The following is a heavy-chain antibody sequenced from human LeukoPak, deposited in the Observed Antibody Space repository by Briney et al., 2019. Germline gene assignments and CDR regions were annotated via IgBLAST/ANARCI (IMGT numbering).Heavy chain of an antibody. CDR2: LNTDGSTS. Sequence: PGGSLRLSCVASGFTFSSYWMHWVRQPPGKGPVWVSRLNTDGSTSSYADSVKGRFTITRDNARNSLYLQMNSLRAEDTAVYYCARGGSVSGYYTTYWGQGTLVTVSS. V-gene: IGHV3-74*01. CDR1: GFTFSSYW. CDR3: ARGGSVSGYYTTY. J-gene: IGHJ4*02. D-gene: IGHD3-22*01.